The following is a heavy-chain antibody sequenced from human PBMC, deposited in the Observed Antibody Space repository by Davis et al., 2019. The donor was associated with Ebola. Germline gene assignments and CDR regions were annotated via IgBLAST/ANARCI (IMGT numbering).Heavy chain of an antibody. D-gene: IGHD6-13*01. CDR3: AKIPAAGFNFDF. CDR1: ELTLGSYW. V-gene: IGHV3-7*01. Sequence: GESLKISCAASELTLGSYWMNWVRQAPGKGLEWVANIKQDGSEKGYVDSVKGRFAISRDNSTNTLYLQMNSLRAEDTAVYYCAKIPAAGFNFDFWGQGTLVTVSS. CDR2: IKQDGSEK. J-gene: IGHJ4*02.